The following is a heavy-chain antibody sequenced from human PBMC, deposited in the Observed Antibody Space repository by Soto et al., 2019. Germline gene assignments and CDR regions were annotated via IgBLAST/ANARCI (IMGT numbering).Heavy chain of an antibody. CDR3: ARGLGWVRDRNRFDP. D-gene: IGHD3-10*01. J-gene: IGHJ5*02. Sequence: TLSLTCYVSGDSISRGGYYWNWIRQHPGKGLEWIGNIFDSGVTYYNPSLKSRVTMSVDASKNQFSLNLTSVTAADTAVYYCARGLGWVRDRNRFDPWGQGTLVT. CDR2: IFDSGVT. V-gene: IGHV4-31*03. CDR1: GDSISRGGYY.